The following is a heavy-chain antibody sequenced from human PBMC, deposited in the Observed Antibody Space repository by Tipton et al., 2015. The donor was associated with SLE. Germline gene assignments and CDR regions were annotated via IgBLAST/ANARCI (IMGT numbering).Heavy chain of an antibody. Sequence: LRLSCTVSGASLSSGRYYWTWIRQHPEKGLEWIGYIYYAGATYYNPSLKSRVIISLDRSQNQFSLNLNSVTAADTAVYYCARDSPTQCNGVCPLVRYFDLWGRGTLVTVSS. V-gene: IGHV4-31*02. CDR3: ARDSPTQCNGVCPLVRYFDL. J-gene: IGHJ2*01. CDR1: GASLSSGRYY. CDR2: IYYAGAT. D-gene: IGHD2-8*01.